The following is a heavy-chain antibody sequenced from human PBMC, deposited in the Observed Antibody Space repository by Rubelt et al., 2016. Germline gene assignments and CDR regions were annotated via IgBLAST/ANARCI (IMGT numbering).Heavy chain of an antibody. Sequence: QLQLQESGPGLVKPSETLSLTCTVSGGSISSSSYYWGWIRQPPGKGLEWIGSIYYSGSTYYNPSLKGRVPISVDTSKSQFSLKLSSVTAADTAVYYCARGGFWANDYWGQGTLVTVSS. CDR2: IYYSGST. D-gene: IGHD6-25*01. V-gene: IGHV4-39*01. J-gene: IGHJ4*02. CDR1: GGSISSSSYY. CDR3: ARGGFWANDY.